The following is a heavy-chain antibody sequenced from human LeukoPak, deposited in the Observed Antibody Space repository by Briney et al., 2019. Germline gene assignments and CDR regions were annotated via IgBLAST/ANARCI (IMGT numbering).Heavy chain of an antibody. CDR1: GGTFSSYA. Sequence: GASVKVSCKASGGTFSSYAISWVRQAPGQGLERMGGIIPIFGTANYAQKFQGRVTITTDESTSTAYMELSSLRSEDTAVYYCARASTTVTTPNWFDPWGQGTLVTVSS. J-gene: IGHJ5*02. D-gene: IGHD4-17*01. CDR2: IIPIFGTA. CDR3: ARASTTVTTPNWFDP. V-gene: IGHV1-69*05.